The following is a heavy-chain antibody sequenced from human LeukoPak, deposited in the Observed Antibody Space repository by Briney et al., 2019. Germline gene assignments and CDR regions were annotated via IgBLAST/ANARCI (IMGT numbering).Heavy chain of an antibody. D-gene: IGHD6-19*01. CDR1: GFTVSSNY. J-gene: IGHJ4*02. Sequence: GGSLRLSCAASGFTVSSNYMSWVRQAPGKGLGRVSVIYSGGSTYYADSVKGRFTISRDNSKNTLYLQMNSLRAEDTAVYYCASSYSSGWYYDYWGQGTLVTVSS. CDR3: ASSYSSGWYYDY. V-gene: IGHV3-66*01. CDR2: IYSGGST.